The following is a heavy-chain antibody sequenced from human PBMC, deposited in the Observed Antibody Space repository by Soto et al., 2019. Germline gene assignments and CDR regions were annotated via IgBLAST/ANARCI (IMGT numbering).Heavy chain of an antibody. J-gene: IGHJ4*02. CDR3: ARVVGAARPFDY. CDR1: GGTFSSYT. V-gene: IGHV1-69*02. D-gene: IGHD6-6*01. CDR2: IIPILGIA. Sequence: KVSCKASGGTFSSYTISWVRQAPGQGLEWMGRIIPILGIANYAQKFQGRVTITADKSTSTAYMELSSLRSEDTAVYYCARVVGAARPFDYWGQGTLVTVSS.